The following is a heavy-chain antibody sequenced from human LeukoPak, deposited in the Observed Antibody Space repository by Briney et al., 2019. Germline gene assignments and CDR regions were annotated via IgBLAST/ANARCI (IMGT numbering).Heavy chain of an antibody. CDR2: ISGNGGST. V-gene: IGHV3-23*01. CDR1: GFTFSSFA. J-gene: IGHJ6*03. Sequence: PGGSLRLSCAASGFTFSSFAMSWVRQTPGQGLEWVSAISGNGGSTYYADSVKGRFTISRDNSKNTLYLQMSSLRADDTAIYYCAKDSGYESHYYYYYMDVWGKGTTVTVSS. CDR3: AKDSGYESHYYYYYMDV. D-gene: IGHD3-10*01.